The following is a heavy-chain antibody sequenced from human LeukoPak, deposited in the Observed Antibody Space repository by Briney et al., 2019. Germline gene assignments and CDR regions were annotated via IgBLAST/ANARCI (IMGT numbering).Heavy chain of an antibody. CDR1: GFTVSSNY. J-gene: IGHJ4*02. V-gene: IGHV3-66*01. D-gene: IGHD3-10*01. CDR2: IYSGGST. CDR3: ARVKEDGSGSYYHDY. Sequence: GGSLRLSCAASGFTVSSNYMSWVRQAPGKGLEWVSVIYSGGSTYYADSVKGRFTISRDNSKNTLYLQMNSLRAEDTAVYYCARVKEDGSGSYYHDYWGQGTLVTVSS.